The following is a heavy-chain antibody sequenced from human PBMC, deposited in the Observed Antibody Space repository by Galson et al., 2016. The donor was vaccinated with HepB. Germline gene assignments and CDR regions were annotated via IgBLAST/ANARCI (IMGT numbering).Heavy chain of an antibody. Sequence: SLRLSCAASGFPFSSYAMHWVRQAPGKGLEWVAVISCDGNNNLYADSVKGRFTISSDNSKNTLYLQMNSLRAEDTAVYYCARNDDYVWGTYRYTRTVPQYYFDYWGQGTLVTVSS. V-gene: IGHV3-30-3*01. CDR3: ARNDDYVWGTYRYTRTVPQYYFDY. CDR1: GFPFSSYA. D-gene: IGHD3-16*02. J-gene: IGHJ4*02. CDR2: ISCDGNNN.